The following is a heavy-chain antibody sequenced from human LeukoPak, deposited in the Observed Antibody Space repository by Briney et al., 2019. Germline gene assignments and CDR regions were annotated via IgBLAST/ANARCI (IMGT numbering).Heavy chain of an antibody. J-gene: IGHJ6*03. CDR1: GGSISSSSYY. V-gene: IGHV4-39*07. Sequence: PSETLSLTCTVSGGSISSSSYYWGWIRQPPGKGLEWIGEINHSGSTNYNPSLKSRVTISVDTSKNQFSLKLSSVTAADTAAYYCARGRGYRWGLNAYYYYYMDVWGKGTTVTVSS. CDR3: ARGRGYRWGLNAYYYYYMDV. CDR2: INHSGST. D-gene: IGHD5-18*01.